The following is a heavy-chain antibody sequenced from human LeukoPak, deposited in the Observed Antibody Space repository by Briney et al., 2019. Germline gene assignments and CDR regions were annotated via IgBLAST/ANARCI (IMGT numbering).Heavy chain of an antibody. CDR3: ARVFGYYDSSGYYGGGAFDI. D-gene: IGHD3-22*01. V-gene: IGHV3-21*01. CDR2: ISSSSSYI. CDR1: GFTFSSYS. J-gene: IGHJ3*02. Sequence: GGSLRLSCAASGFTFSSYSMNWVRQAPGERLEWVSSISSSSSYIYYADSVKGRFTISRDNAKNSLYLQMNSLRAEDTAVYYCARVFGYYDSSGYYGGGAFDIWGQGTMVTVSS.